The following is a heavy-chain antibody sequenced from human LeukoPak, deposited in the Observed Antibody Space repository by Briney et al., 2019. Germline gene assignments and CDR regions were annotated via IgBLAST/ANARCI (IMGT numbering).Heavy chain of an antibody. CDR1: EFTFSRYS. CDR3: AREKAGSGSYYIDY. CDR2: FSSGGSVI. V-gene: IGHV3-48*01. D-gene: IGHD3-10*01. J-gene: IGHJ4*02. Sequence: PGGSLRLSCAASEFTFSRYSMIWVRQAPGKGLEWVSYFSSGGSVIYYADSVKGRFTISRDNGENSLYLQMNGLRVEDTAVYYCAREKAGSGSYYIDYWGQGTLVTVSS.